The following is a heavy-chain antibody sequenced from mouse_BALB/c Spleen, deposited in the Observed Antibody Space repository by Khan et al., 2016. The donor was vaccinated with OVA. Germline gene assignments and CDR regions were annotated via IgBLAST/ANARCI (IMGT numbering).Heavy chain of an antibody. D-gene: IGHD1-1*01. J-gene: IGHJ3*01. CDR2: ILPGSGSN. CDR1: GYTFSSYW. Sequence: VQQSGAELMKPGASVKISCKATGYTFSSYWIEWVKQRPGHGLEWIGEILPGSGSNNYNEKFKGKATFTADTSSNTAYMQLSSLTSEDSAVYYCVRGNYCGSSSWFGYWGQGTLVTVS. V-gene: IGHV1-9*01. CDR3: VRGNYCGSSSWFGY.